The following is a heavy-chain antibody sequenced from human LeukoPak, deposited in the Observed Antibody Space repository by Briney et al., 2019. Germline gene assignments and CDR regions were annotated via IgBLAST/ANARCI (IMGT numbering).Heavy chain of an antibody. J-gene: IGHJ6*03. Sequence: SETLSLTCTVSGGSISSSSYYWGWIRQPPGKGLEWIGSIYYSGSTYYNPSLKSRVTISVDTSKNQFSLKLSSVTAADTAVYYCARGRGVVIIVDAYCMDVWGKGTTVTVSS. V-gene: IGHV4-39*07. D-gene: IGHD3-3*01. CDR2: IYYSGST. CDR1: GGSISSSSYY. CDR3: ARGRGVVIIVDAYCMDV.